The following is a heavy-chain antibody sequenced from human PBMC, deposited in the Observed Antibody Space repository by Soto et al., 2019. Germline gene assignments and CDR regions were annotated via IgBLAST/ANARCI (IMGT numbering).Heavy chain of an antibody. CDR3: AKDQGDSSGYSNWFDP. CDR2: ISFDGSNE. V-gene: IGHV3-30*18. D-gene: IGHD3-22*01. CDR1: GFTFRSYG. Sequence: QVQLVESGGGVVQPGRSLRLSCAVSGFTFRSYGMHWVRQAPGKGLEWVAVISFDGSNEYYADSVKGRFTISRDNSKNTLYLQMNSVRNEDTAVYYCAKDQGDSSGYSNWFDPWGQGTLVTVSS. J-gene: IGHJ5*02.